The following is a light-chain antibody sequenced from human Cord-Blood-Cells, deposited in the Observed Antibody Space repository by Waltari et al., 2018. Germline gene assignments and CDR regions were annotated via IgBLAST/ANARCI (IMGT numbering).Light chain of an antibody. CDR2: GKN. J-gene: IGLJ2*01. CDR3: NSRDSSGNHVV. V-gene: IGLV3-19*01. CDR1: SPRSYY. Sequence: SSELTQDPAVSVALGHTVRITCQGDSPRSYYASWYQQKPGQAPVLFIYGKNNRPSGIPDRFSGSSSGNTASLTITGAQAEDEADDYCNSRDSSGNHVVFGGGTKLTVL.